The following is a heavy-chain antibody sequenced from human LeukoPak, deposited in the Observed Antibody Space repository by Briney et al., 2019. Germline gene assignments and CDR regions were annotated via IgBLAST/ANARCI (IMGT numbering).Heavy chain of an antibody. D-gene: IGHD4-17*01. Sequence: GRSLRPSCAASGFTFDDYAMHWVRQAPGKGLEWVSGISWNSGKIGYADSVKGRFTISRDNAKNSLYLQMNSLRAEDMALYYCAKAMTYGDYVSEGFDIWGQGTMVTVSS. CDR2: ISWNSGKI. CDR3: AKAMTYGDYVSEGFDI. J-gene: IGHJ3*02. V-gene: IGHV3-9*03. CDR1: GFTFDDYA.